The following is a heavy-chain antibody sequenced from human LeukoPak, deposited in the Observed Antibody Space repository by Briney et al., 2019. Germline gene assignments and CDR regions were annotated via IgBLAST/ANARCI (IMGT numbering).Heavy chain of an antibody. V-gene: IGHV5-10-1*01. CDR1: GYSFTSYW. CDR3: ASGGALRFDY. CDR2: IDPSDSYT. Sequence: PGESLKISCKGSGYSFTSYWIGWVRQMPGKGLEWMGRIDPSDSYTNYSPSFQGHVTISADKSIITAYLQWSSLKASDTAMYYCASGGALRFDYWGQGTLVTVSS. J-gene: IGHJ4*02. D-gene: IGHD4-17*01.